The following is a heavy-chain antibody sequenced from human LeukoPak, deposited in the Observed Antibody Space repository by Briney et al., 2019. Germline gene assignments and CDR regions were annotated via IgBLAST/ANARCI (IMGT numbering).Heavy chain of an antibody. CDR1: GGSISSYY. V-gene: IGHV4-59*12. CDR3: ATAGGTMVRGVFINDAFDI. CDR2: IYYSGST. Sequence: SETLSLTCTVSGGSISSYYWSWIRQPPGKGLEWIGYIYYSGSTNYNPSLKSRVTISVDTSKNQFSLRLSSVTAADTAVYYCATAGGTMVRGVFINDAFDIWGQGTMVTVSS. D-gene: IGHD3-10*01. J-gene: IGHJ3*02.